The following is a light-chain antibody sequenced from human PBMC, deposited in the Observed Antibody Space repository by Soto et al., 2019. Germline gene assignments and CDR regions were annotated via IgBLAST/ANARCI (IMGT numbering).Light chain of an antibody. V-gene: IGKV3-11*01. CDR1: QSVSSY. J-gene: IGKJ4*01. CDR2: DAT. Sequence: EIVLTQSPATLALSPGERATLSCRASQSVSSYLAWYQQKPGQAPRLLIYDATNRAPGIPARFSGSGSGTDFTLTISSLEPEDFAVYYCQQRSIWPLTFGGGTTVEIK. CDR3: QQRSIWPLT.